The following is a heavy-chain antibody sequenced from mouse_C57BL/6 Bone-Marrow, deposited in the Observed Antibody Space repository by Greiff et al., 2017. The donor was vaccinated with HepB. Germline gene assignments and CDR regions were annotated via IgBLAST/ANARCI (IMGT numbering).Heavy chain of an antibody. D-gene: IGHD6-1*01. J-gene: IGHJ3*01. Sequence: QVQLQQSGAELMKPGASVKLSCKATGYTFTGYWIEWVKQRPGHGLEWIGEILPGSGSTNYNEKFKGKATFTADTSSNTAYMQRSSLTTEDSAIYYCARGGSYVTSAWFAYWGQGTLVTVSA. CDR2: ILPGSGST. CDR3: ARGGSYVTSAWFAY. V-gene: IGHV1-9*01. CDR1: GYTFTGYW.